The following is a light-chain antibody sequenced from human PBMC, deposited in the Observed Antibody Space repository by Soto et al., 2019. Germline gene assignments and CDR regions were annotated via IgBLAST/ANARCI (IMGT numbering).Light chain of an antibody. Sequence: SYELTQPPSVSVAPGQTATITCGGNNIGSKNVHWYQQKPGQAPVLVVYDDTDRPSGIPERFSGSNSGNTATLTISRVEAGDEADYYCQVYDSDSDHFVVFGGGTKLTVL. J-gene: IGLJ2*01. CDR2: DDT. CDR1: NIGSKN. V-gene: IGLV3-21*02. CDR3: QVYDSDSDHFVV.